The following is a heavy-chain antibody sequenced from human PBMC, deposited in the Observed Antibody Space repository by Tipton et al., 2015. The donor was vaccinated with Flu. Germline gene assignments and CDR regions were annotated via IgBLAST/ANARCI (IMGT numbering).Heavy chain of an antibody. Sequence: TLSLTCSVSGGSISSNSYYWGWIRQPPGKGLEWIGSIYYTGNTYYNSSLKSRVTISVDTSRNQFSLKLDSVTAADAAVYFCARLRAGCFDHWGQGTLLTVSS. CDR1: GGSISSNSYY. CDR3: ARLRAGCFDH. D-gene: IGHD5-12*01. V-gene: IGHV4-39*07. CDR2: IYYTGNT. J-gene: IGHJ4*02.